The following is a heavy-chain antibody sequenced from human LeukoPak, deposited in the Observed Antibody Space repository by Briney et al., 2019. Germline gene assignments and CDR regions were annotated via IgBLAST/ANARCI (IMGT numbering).Heavy chain of an antibody. J-gene: IGHJ4*02. V-gene: IGHV3-23*01. D-gene: IGHD6-13*01. Sequence: GGSLRLSCAASGFTFSSYAMSWVRQAPGKGLEWVSAISGSAGSTYYADSVKGRFTISRDNSKNTLYLQMHSLRAEDTAIYYCAKDRGTSWTEKTFDYWGQGTLVTVSS. CDR2: ISGSAGST. CDR3: AKDRGTSWTEKTFDY. CDR1: GFTFSSYA.